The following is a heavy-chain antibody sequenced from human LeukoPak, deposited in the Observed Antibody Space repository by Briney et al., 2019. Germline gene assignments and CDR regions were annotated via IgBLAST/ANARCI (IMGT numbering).Heavy chain of an antibody. CDR3: ARGLDWFDS. J-gene: IGHJ5*01. Sequence: GGSLRLSCAAAGFTFSSYAMSWVRQAPGKGLGWVSVIYSGGSTYYADSVKGRFIISRDSSRNTLHLQMNSLRAEDMAVYFCARGLDWFDSWGQGTLVTVSS. CDR2: IYSGGST. V-gene: IGHV3-66*01. CDR1: GFTFSSYA.